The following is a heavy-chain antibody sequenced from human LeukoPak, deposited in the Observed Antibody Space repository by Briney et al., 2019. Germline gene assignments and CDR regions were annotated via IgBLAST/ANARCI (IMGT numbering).Heavy chain of an antibody. CDR2: INPSGGST. Sequence: ASVKVSCKASGYTFTSYGINWVRQATGQGLEWMGIINPSGGSTSYAQKFQGRVTMTRDMSTSTVYMELSSLRSEDTAVHYCARAPRAPSGWYQFGFDYWGQGTLVTVSS. D-gene: IGHD6-19*01. CDR1: GYTFTSYG. CDR3: ARAPRAPSGWYQFGFDY. V-gene: IGHV1-46*01. J-gene: IGHJ4*02.